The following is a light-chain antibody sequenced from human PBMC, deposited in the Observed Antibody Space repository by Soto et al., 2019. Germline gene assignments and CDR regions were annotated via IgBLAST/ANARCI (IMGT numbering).Light chain of an antibody. CDR1: QSISAW. J-gene: IGKJ2*01. CDR3: QQYNSYSS. V-gene: IGKV1-5*01. CDR2: DAS. Sequence: IQMTQSPPTLSASIGDRVTITCRASQSISAWLAWYQQKPGKAPKLLIYDASSLESGVPSRFSGSGSGTEFTLTISSLQPDDFATYYCQQYNSYSSFGQGTKLEIK.